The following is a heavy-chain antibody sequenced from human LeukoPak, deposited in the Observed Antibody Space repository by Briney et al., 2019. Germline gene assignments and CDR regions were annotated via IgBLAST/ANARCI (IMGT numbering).Heavy chain of an antibody. V-gene: IGHV3-21*01. D-gene: IGHD3-10*01. J-gene: IGHJ4*02. CDR1: GFTFSSYA. CDR3: ARERITYYYGSGSSSPFDY. Sequence: GGSLRLSCAASGFTFSSYAMHWVRQAPGKGLEWVSSISSSSSYIYYADSVKGRFTISRDNAKNSLYLQMNSLRAEDTAVYYCARERITYYYGSGSSSPFDYWGQGTLVTVSS. CDR2: ISSSSSYI.